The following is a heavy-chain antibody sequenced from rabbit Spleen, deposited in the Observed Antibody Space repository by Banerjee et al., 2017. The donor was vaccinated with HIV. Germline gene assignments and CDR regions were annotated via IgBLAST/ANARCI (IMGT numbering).Heavy chain of an antibody. CDR1: GFSFSSRYY. D-gene: IGHD2-1*01. J-gene: IGHJ4*01. CDR2: IGAGSGGTT. V-gene: IGHV1S40*01. Sequence: QSLEESGGDLVKPGASLTLTCTASGFSFSSRYYMCWVRQAPGKGLEWIACIGAGSGGTTYYANWAKGRFTVSKASSTTVTLQMTSLTAADTATYFCARGSATMTLVITGFYLGLWGQGNPGHRL. CDR3: ARGSATMTLVITGFYLGL.